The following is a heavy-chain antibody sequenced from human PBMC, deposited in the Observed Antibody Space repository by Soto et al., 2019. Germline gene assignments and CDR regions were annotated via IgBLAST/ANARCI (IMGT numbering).Heavy chain of an antibody. J-gene: IGHJ4*02. V-gene: IGHV5-10-1*01. D-gene: IGHD4-17*01. CDR1: GYSFTSYW. CDR2: IDPSDSYT. CDR3: ARPANTVADHFDL. Sequence: PGESLKISCKGSGYSFTSYWISWVRQMPGKGLEWMGRIDPSDSYTNYSPSFQGQVTISADQSINTAYLQWDSLKASDTAIYYCARPANTVADHFDLWGQGTPVTVSS.